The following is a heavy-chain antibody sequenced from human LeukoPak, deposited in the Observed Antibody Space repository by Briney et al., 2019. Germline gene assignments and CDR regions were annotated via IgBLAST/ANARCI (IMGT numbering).Heavy chain of an antibody. J-gene: IGHJ4*02. Sequence: PGGSLRLSCAASGFTFSSYEMNWVRQAPGKGLEWVAVISYDGSNKYYADSVKGRFTISRDNSKNTLYLQMNSLRAEDTAVYYCARDPNPSDYGGSFDYWGQGTLVTVSS. CDR2: ISYDGSNK. CDR3: ARDPNPSDYGGSFDY. D-gene: IGHD4-23*01. CDR1: GFTFSSYE. V-gene: IGHV3-30*04.